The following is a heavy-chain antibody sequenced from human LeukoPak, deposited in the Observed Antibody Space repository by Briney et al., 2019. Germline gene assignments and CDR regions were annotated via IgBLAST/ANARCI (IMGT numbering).Heavy chain of an antibody. J-gene: IGHJ4*02. Sequence: SETLSLTCTVSGGSISSSSYYWGWIRQPPGKGLEWIGSIYCSGSTYYDPSLKSRVTISVDTSKNQFSLKLSYVTAADTAVYYCARTPIAAGVDYWGQGTLVTVSS. CDR2: IYCSGST. CDR3: ARTPIAAGVDY. D-gene: IGHD6-13*01. V-gene: IGHV4-39*01. CDR1: GGSISSSSYY.